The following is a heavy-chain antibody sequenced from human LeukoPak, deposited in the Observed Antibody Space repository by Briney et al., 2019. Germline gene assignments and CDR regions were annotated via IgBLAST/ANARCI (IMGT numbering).Heavy chain of an antibody. CDR1: GGSISSSTYY. CDR2: IYYSGST. Sequence: PSETLSLTCTVSGGSISSSTYYWGWIRQPPGKGLEWSASIYYSGSTYYNPSLKSRVTISVDTSKNQFSLKLSSVTAADTAVYYCARGYYYGSGSYYPFDYWGQGTLVTVSS. CDR3: ARGYYYGSGSYYPFDY. V-gene: IGHV4-39*07. J-gene: IGHJ4*02. D-gene: IGHD3-10*01.